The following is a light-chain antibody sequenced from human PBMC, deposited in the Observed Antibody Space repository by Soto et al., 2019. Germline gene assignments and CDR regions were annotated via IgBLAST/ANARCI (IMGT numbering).Light chain of an antibody. J-gene: IGKJ1*01. CDR2: GAS. CDR1: QGIVYT. V-gene: IGKV3D-15*02. CDR3: QHYGNSRPET. Sequence: VMRQSPATLSVSPGEGATLSCRASQGIVYTLSWYQQKPGQAPSLLIYGASTRATGIPARFSGRGSGTDFTITISRLEPEDFAVYNCQHYGNSRPETLGKGTKVDI.